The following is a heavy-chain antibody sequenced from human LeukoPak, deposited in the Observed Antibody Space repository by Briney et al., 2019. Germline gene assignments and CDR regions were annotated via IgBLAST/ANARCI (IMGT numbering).Heavy chain of an antibody. CDR3: ANTQPKAAAGIYDY. Sequence: PGGSLRLSCAASGFTFSSYSMNWVRQAPGKGLEWVSSISSSSSYIYYADSVKGRFTISRDNSKNTLYLQMNSLRAEDTAVYYCANTQPKAAAGIYDYWGQGTLVTVSS. J-gene: IGHJ4*02. V-gene: IGHV3-21*04. CDR2: ISSSSSYI. CDR1: GFTFSSYS. D-gene: IGHD6-13*01.